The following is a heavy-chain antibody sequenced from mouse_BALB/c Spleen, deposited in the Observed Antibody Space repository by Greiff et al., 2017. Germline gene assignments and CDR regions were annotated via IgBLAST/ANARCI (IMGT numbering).Heavy chain of an antibody. Sequence: VQLQQSGAELVRPGTSVKVSCKASGYAFTNYLIEWVKQRPGQGLEWIGVINPGSGGTNYNEKFKGKATLTADKSSSTAYMQLSSLTSDDSAVYFCAREGIGATGAMDYWGQGTSVTVSS. CDR3: AREGIGATGAMDY. V-gene: IGHV1-54*01. J-gene: IGHJ4*01. CDR2: INPGSGGT. CDR1: GYAFTNYL. D-gene: IGHD3-1*01.